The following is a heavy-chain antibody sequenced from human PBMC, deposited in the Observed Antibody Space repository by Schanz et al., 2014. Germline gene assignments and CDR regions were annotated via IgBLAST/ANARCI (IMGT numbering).Heavy chain of an antibody. D-gene: IGHD3-9*01. CDR2: INPSGGST. CDR3: AKVDRTRYYAMDV. V-gene: IGHV1-46*01. J-gene: IGHJ6*02. CDR1: GYTFTSYY. Sequence: QGQLVQSGAEVKKPGASVKVSCKASGYTFTSYYMHWVRQAPGQGLEWMGIINPSGGSTSYAQKFQGRVTMTADKSTSTVYMEVSGLRSEDTAVYYCAKVDRTRYYAMDVWGQGTTVTVSS.